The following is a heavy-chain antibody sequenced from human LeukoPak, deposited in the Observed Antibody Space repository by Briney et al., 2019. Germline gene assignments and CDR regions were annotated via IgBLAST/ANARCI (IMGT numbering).Heavy chain of an antibody. D-gene: IGHD2-2*01. Sequence: GGSMRLSCAASGFTFDDYAMHWVRQAPGKGLEWVSLISGDGGSTYYADSVKGRFTISRDNSKNSLYLQMNSLRTEDTALYYCAKHRTPAANPYNWFDPWGQGTLVTVSS. CDR1: GFTFDDYA. J-gene: IGHJ5*02. CDR3: AKHRTPAANPYNWFDP. CDR2: ISGDGGST. V-gene: IGHV3-43*02.